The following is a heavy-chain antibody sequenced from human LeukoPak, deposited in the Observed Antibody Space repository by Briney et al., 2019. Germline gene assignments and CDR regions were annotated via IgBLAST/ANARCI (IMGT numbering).Heavy chain of an antibody. CDR3: ARDINQQLVIPDAFDI. Sequence: EASVKVSCKASGYTFTSYGISWVRQAPGQGLEWMGWISAYNGNTNYAQKLQGRVTMTTDTSTSTAYMELRSLRSDDTAVYYCARDINQQLVIPDAFDIWGQGTMVTVSS. D-gene: IGHD6-13*01. CDR2: ISAYNGNT. CDR1: GYTFTSYG. J-gene: IGHJ3*02. V-gene: IGHV1-18*01.